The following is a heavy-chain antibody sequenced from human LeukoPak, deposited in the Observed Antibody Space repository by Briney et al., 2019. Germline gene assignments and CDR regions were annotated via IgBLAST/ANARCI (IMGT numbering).Heavy chain of an antibody. CDR1: GFTFSSYA. V-gene: IGHV3-30*04. CDR3: ARVYCSSTSCYHDYYGMDV. J-gene: IGHJ6*02. D-gene: IGHD2-2*01. CDR2: ISYDGSNK. Sequence: GGSLRLSCAASGFTFSSYAMHWVRQAPGKGLEWVAVISYDGSNKYYADSVKGRFTISRDNSKNTLYLQMNNLRAEDTAVYYCARVYCSSTSCYHDYYGMDVWGQGTTVTVSS.